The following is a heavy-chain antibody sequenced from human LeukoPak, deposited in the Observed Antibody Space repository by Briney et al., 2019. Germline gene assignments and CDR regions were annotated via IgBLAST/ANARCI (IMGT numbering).Heavy chain of an antibody. Sequence: ASVKVSCKASGYTFTSYGISWVRQAPGQGLEWMGWISAYNGNTNYAQKLQGRVTMTTDTSTSTAYMELRSLRSNDTAVYYCARVSYSSSPERGFDPWGQGTLVTVSS. CDR3: ARVSYSSSPERGFDP. V-gene: IGHV1-18*01. CDR1: GYTFTSYG. D-gene: IGHD6-13*01. J-gene: IGHJ5*02. CDR2: ISAYNGNT.